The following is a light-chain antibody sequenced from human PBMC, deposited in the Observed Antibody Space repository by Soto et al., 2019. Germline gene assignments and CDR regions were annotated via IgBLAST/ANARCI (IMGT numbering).Light chain of an antibody. J-gene: IGLJ3*02. CDR1: SSDVGGYNY. V-gene: IGLV2-8*01. CDR2: EVS. CDR3: SSYAGSNNRV. Sequence: QSALTQPPSASGSPGQSVTISCTGTSSDVGGYNYVSWYQQHPGKAPKFMIYEVSKRPSGGPDRFSGSKSGNTASLTVSGLQAEDEADYCCSSYAGSNNRVFGGGTKLTVL.